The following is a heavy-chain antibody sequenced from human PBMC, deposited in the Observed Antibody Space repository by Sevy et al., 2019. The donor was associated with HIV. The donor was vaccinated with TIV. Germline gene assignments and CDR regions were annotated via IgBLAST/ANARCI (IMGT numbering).Heavy chain of an antibody. Sequence: GGSLRLSCAASGFTFSSYGMHWVRQAPGKGLEWVAVIWYEGSNKYYADSVKGRFTISRDNSKNTLYLQMNSLRAEDTAVYYCAMNYYDSSGSSIFFDNWGQGTLVTVSS. V-gene: IGHV3-33*01. CDR1: GFTFSSYG. J-gene: IGHJ4*02. CDR2: IWYEGSNK. D-gene: IGHD3-22*01. CDR3: AMNYYDSSGSSIFFDN.